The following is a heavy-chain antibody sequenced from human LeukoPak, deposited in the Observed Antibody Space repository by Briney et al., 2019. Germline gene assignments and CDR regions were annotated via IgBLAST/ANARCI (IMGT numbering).Heavy chain of an antibody. Sequence: PGGSLRLSCAASGFTFSSYWMHWVRQAPGKGLVWVAHIHSDEITTAYADSVKGRFTISRDNSKDTLYLQMNSLRAEDTAVYYCAKDFRGYSSSTSYDYWGQGTLVTVSS. V-gene: IGHV3-74*01. D-gene: IGHD6-13*01. J-gene: IGHJ4*02. CDR2: IHSDEITT. CDR3: AKDFRGYSSSTSYDY. CDR1: GFTFSSYW.